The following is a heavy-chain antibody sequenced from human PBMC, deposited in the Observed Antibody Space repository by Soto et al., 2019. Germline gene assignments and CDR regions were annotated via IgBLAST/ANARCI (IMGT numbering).Heavy chain of an antibody. CDR3: ARDDTYYDFWSGYYPREYYGMDV. J-gene: IGHJ6*02. D-gene: IGHD3-3*01. CDR1: GGSVSSGSYY. V-gene: IGHV4-61*01. Sequence: LSLTCTVSGGSVSSGSYYWSWIRQPPGKGLEWIGYIYYSGSTNYNPSLKSRVTISVDTSKNQFSLKLSSVTAADTAVYYCARDDTYYDFWSGYYPREYYGMDVWGQGTTVTVSS. CDR2: IYYSGST.